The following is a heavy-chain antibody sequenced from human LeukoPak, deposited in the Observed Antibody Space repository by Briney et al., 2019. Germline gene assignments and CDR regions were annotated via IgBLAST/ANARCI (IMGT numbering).Heavy chain of an antibody. Sequence: SQTLSLTGAVSGGSISSGGYSWSWMRQPPGKGLEWIVYIYHSGSTYYNPSLKSRVTISVDRSKNQFSLKLSSVTAADTAVYYCAARRGANDYWGQGTLVTVSS. CDR1: GGSISSGGYS. J-gene: IGHJ4*02. D-gene: IGHD1-26*01. CDR2: IYHSGST. V-gene: IGHV4-30-2*01. CDR3: AARRGANDY.